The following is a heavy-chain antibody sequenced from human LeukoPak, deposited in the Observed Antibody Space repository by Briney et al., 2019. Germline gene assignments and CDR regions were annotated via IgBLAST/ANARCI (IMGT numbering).Heavy chain of an antibody. CDR3: VRGGGTRGRFEK. Sequence: GGSLRLSCVASGFPFDVQTMSWVRQAPGKGLAWMASMHEDGRDIFYVDSAKGRFTISRDNSKNSLFLQLNYLRVEDTAMYYCVRGGGTRGRFEKWGQGTQVTVSS. CDR2: MHEDGRDI. V-gene: IGHV3-7*01. D-gene: IGHD3-10*01. J-gene: IGHJ4*02. CDR1: GFPFDVQT.